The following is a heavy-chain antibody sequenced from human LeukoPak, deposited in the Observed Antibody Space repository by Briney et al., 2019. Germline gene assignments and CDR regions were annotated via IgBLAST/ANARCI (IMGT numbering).Heavy chain of an antibody. V-gene: IGHV3-7*03. CDR1: GFTFSSYW. D-gene: IGHD5-18*01. J-gene: IGHJ4*02. CDR3: ARDRIQLWFQNHYFDY. CDR2: IKQDGGEK. Sequence: GGSLRLPCAASGFTFSSYWMSWVRQAPGKGLEWVANIKQDGGEKYYVDSVKGRFTISRDNAKNSLYLQMNSLRAEDTAVYYCARDRIQLWFQNHYFDYWGQGTLVTVSS.